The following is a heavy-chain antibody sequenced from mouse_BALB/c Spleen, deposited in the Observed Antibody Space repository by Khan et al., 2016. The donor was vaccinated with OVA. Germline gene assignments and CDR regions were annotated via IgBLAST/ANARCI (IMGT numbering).Heavy chain of an antibody. D-gene: IGHD2-2*01. CDR3: IRSVYYAYAYAMDY. Sequence: EVKLLESGPGLVKPSQSLSLTCTVTGYSITSDFAWNWVRQFPGNKLEWMGYISFSGSTSYDPSLKSRLSITRDTSKNQFFLQLNSVTTEDPATYYCIRSVYYAYAYAMDYWGQGISFTVSS. CDR2: ISFSGST. V-gene: IGHV3-2*02. CDR1: GYSITSDFA. J-gene: IGHJ4*01.